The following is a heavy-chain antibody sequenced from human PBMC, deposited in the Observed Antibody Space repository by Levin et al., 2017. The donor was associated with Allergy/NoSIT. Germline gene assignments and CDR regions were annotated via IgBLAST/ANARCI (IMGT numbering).Heavy chain of an antibody. V-gene: IGHV1-18*01. CDR3: ARAGLGYDFWSGYLSYYYYYYYMDG. Sequence: ASVKVSCKASGYTFTSYGISWVRQAPGQGLEWMGWISAYNGNTNYAQKLQGRVTMTTDTSTSTAYMELRSLRSDDTAVYYCARAGLGYDFWSGYLSYYYYYYYMDGWGKGTTVTVSS. D-gene: IGHD3-3*01. CDR2: ISAYNGNT. J-gene: IGHJ6*03. CDR1: GYTFTSYG.